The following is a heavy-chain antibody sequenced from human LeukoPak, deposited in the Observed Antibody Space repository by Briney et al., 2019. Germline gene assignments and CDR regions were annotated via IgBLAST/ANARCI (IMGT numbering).Heavy chain of an antibody. J-gene: IGHJ4*02. V-gene: IGHV3-30*02. CDR3: AKKGGNYDYFDY. D-gene: IGHD3-3*01. Sequence: PGGSLRLSCAASGFRFDTYGMHWVRQAPGKGLEWVAYIRYDGSTTYYADSVRGRFTISRDDSKNTLYLEMNSLRAEDTAVFYCAKKGGNYDYFDYWGQGNLVTVSS. CDR1: GFRFDTYG. CDR2: IRYDGSTT.